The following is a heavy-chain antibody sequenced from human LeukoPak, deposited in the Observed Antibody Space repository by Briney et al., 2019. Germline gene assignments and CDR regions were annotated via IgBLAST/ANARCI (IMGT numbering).Heavy chain of an antibody. J-gene: IGHJ4*02. CDR3: AREGDLNTVTPIFDH. D-gene: IGHD4-17*01. CDR1: GYTFTSYY. V-gene: IGHV1-46*01. CDR2: INPSGGST. Sequence: ASVKDSCKASGYTFTSYYMHWVRQAPGQGLEWMGIINPSGGSTSYAQKFQGRVTMTRDTSTSTVYMELSSLRSEDTAVYYCAREGDLNTVTPIFDHWGQGTLVTVSS.